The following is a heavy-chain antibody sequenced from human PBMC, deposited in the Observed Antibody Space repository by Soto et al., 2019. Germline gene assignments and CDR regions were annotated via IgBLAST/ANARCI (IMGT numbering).Heavy chain of an antibody. CDR1: GFTFSSYA. CDR2: ISSNGGST. Sequence: GGSLRLSCAASGFTFSSYAMHWVRQAPGKGLEYVSAISSNGGSTYYATSVKGGFTISRDNSKNTLYLQMGSLRAEDMAVYYCARDPENFPYDEYYYDYLDVWGQGTTVTVSS. J-gene: IGHJ6*03. CDR3: ARDPENFPYDEYYYDYLDV. V-gene: IGHV3-64*01. D-gene: IGHD3-3*01.